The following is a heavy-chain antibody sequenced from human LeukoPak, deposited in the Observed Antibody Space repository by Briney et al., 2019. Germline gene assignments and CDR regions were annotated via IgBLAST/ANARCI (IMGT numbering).Heavy chain of an antibody. CDR3: ARHKAVAGAGTDC. D-gene: IGHD6-13*01. Sequence: SETLSLTCTVSGGSMSSSSNYWGWIRQPPGKGLKWIGSIYYSGSTYYNPSLKSRVTISVDTSKKQFSLKLSSVTAADTAVYYCARHKAVAGAGTDCWGQGTLVIVSS. CDR1: GGSMSSSSNY. V-gene: IGHV4-39*01. CDR2: IYYSGST. J-gene: IGHJ4*02.